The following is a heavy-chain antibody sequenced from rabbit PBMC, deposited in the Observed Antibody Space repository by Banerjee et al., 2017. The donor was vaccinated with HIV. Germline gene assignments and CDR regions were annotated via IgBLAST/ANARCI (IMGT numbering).Heavy chain of an antibody. D-gene: IGHD4-2*01. CDR3: ARGDGAGNVASIGYTL. J-gene: IGHJ4*01. V-gene: IGHV1S40*01. CDR1: GFSFSSSYN. CDR2: IHAGSGDIT. Sequence: QQLEESGGDLVKPGASLTLTCTASGFSFSSSYNMCWVRQAPGKGLESIACIHAGSGDITFYASWAKGRFTISKTSSTTVTLQMTSLTAADTATYFCARGDGAGNVASIGYTLWGPGTLVTVS.